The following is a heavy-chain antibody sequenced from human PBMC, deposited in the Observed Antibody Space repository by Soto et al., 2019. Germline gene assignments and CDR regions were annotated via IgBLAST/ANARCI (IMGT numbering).Heavy chain of an antibody. CDR3: AKYRNSYAGSASHRIFDY. D-gene: IGHD3-10*01. CDR2: ITTDGNNK. CDR1: GFTFSNYA. V-gene: IGHV3-30-3*02. Sequence: AGGSLRLSCAASGFTFSNYAIHWVRQAPGKGLEWVAVITTDGNNKSYADSVKGRFTISRDNSKNTLYLQMNGLRGEDTAVYYCAKYRNSYAGSASHRIFDYWGQGTLVTVSS. J-gene: IGHJ4*02.